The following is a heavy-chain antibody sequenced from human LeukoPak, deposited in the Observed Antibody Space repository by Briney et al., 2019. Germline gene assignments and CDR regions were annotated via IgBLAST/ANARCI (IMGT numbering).Heavy chain of an antibody. V-gene: IGHV1-69*13. CDR1: GGTFSSYA. CDR3: ARVGATTRVFDY. J-gene: IGHJ4*02. D-gene: IGHD1-26*01. CDR2: VIPIFGTA. Sequence: SVKVSCKASGGTFSSYAISWVRQAPGQGLEWMGGVIPIFGTANYAQKFQGRVTITADESTSTAYMELSSLRSEDTAVYYCARVGATTRVFDYWGQGTLVTVSS.